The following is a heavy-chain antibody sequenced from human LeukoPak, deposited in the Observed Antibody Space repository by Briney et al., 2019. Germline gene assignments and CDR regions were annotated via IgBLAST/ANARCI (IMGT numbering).Heavy chain of an antibody. D-gene: IGHD2-2*01. Sequence: GGSLRLSCAASGFTFSDYYMSWIRQAPGKGLEWVSYISSSGSTIYYADSVKGRFTISRDNAKNSLYLQMNSLRAEDTAVYYCARDVSIVVVPAAMSGDPFPHYFEYYYYMDVWGKGTTVTVSS. J-gene: IGHJ6*03. CDR2: ISSSGSTI. CDR3: ARDVSIVVVPAAMSGDPFPHYFEYYYYMDV. CDR1: GFTFSDYY. V-gene: IGHV3-11*04.